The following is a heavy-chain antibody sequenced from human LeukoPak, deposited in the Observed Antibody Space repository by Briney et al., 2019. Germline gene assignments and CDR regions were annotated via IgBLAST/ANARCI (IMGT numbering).Heavy chain of an antibody. CDR1: GFTFSSYA. D-gene: IGHD3-10*01. V-gene: IGHV3-23*01. Sequence: GGSLRPSCAASGFTFSSYAMSWVRQAPGKGLEWVSAISGSGGSTYYADSVKGRFTISRDNSKNTLYLQMNSLRAEDTAVYYCANRDYYGSGSYYAPFDYWGQGTLVTVSS. CDR2: ISGSGGST. J-gene: IGHJ4*02. CDR3: ANRDYYGSGSYYAPFDY.